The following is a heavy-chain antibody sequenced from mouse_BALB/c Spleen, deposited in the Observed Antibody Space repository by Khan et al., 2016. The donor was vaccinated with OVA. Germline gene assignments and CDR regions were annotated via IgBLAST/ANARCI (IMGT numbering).Heavy chain of an antibody. D-gene: IGHD2-1*01. Sequence: EVQLVESGGGLVQPGGSRKLSCAASGFTFSSFGMHWVRQAPKKGLEWVAYISRGSSTIYYVDTVKGRFTISRDNHKNTLFLQMTSLRSEDTAMYYCARSGGNFHWYFDVWGAGTSVTVSS. V-gene: IGHV5-17*02. CDR1: GFTFSSFG. CDR3: ARSGGNFHWYFDV. J-gene: IGHJ1*01. CDR2: ISRGSSTI.